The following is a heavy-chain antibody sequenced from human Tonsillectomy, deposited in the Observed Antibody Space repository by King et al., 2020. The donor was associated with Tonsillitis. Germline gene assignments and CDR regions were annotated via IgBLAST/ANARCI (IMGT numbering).Heavy chain of an antibody. CDR2: ISGYGGDT. CDR3: TLPHGVSHSSGSPGFDY. CDR1: GFPFSSYA. J-gene: IGHJ4*02. D-gene: IGHD3-22*01. V-gene: IGHV3-23*04. Sequence: EVQLVESGGGLVQPGGSLRLSCAASGFPFSSYAMSWVRQAPGKGLEWVSAISGYGGDTYYADSVKGRFTISRDNSKNTMYLQMNSLGVEDTAVYYCTLPHGVSHSSGSPGFDYWGQGTLVTVSS.